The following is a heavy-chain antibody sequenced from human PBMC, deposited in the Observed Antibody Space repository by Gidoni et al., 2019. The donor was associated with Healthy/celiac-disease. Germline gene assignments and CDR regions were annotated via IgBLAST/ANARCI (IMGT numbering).Heavy chain of an antibody. J-gene: IGHJ4*02. D-gene: IGHD2-2*01. CDR3: AKGRYRVVPAATLDYFDY. CDR2: ISGSGGST. CDR1: GFTFSSYA. Sequence: EVQLLESGGGLVQPGGSLRLSCAASGFTFSSYAMSWVRQAPGKGLEWVSAISGSGGSTYYADSVKGRFTISRDNSKNTLYLQMNSLRAEDTAVYYCAKGRYRVVPAATLDYFDYWGQGTLVTVSS. V-gene: IGHV3-23*01.